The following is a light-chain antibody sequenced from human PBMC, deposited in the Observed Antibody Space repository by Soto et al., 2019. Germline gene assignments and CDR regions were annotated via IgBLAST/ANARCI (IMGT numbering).Light chain of an antibody. CDR3: QQRGVWPLT. J-gene: IGKJ4*01. V-gene: IGKV3-11*01. CDR2: ESS. CDR1: QSVGTS. Sequence: EIVLTQSPATLSLSPGERATLSCRASQSVGTSLAWYQQKSGQAPRLLFYESSNRATDIPARFSASGSGTDFTLTISGLEPEDFAVYYCQQRGVWPLTFGGGTKVEIK.